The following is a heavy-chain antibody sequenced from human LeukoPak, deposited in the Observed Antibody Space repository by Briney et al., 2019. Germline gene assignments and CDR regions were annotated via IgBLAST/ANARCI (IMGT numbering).Heavy chain of an antibody. J-gene: IGHJ5*02. CDR2: INPNSGDT. CDR3: ARAPVSDWFDP. V-gene: IGHV1-2*06. Sequence: GASVKVSCKASGDTFTGYYMHWVRQAPGQGLEWMGRINPNSGDTDYAQKFQGRVTMTRDTSITTAYMDLSRLISDDTAVYYCARAPVSDWFDPWGQGTLVTVSS. CDR1: GDTFTGYY. D-gene: IGHD6-25*01.